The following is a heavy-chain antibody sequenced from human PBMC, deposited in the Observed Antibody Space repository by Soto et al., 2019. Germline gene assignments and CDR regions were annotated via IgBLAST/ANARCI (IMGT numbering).Heavy chain of an antibody. Sequence: TQRHCCTASGGTIMNDGRRWSRQKRGKWLEWVSVISYDGSNKYYADSVKGRFTISRDNSKNTLYLQMNSLRAEDTAVYYCSKDTGCTVTSPTGFDPWRKRTLVLVFS. V-gene: IGHV3-30*18. CDR2: ISYDGSNK. CDR1: GGTIMNDG. J-gene: IGHJ5*02. CDR3: SKDTGCTVTSPTGFDP. D-gene: IGHD4-4*01.